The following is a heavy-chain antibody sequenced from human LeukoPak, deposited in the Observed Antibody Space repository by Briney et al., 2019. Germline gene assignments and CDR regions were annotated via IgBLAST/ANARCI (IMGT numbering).Heavy chain of an antibody. CDR2: ISSSSSYI. CDR3: ARDMAVPAAKYYYYYMDV. V-gene: IGHV3-21*01. CDR1: GFTFSSYW. Sequence: GGSLRLSCAASGFTFSSYWMSWVRQAPGKGLEWVSSISSSSSYIYYADSVKGRFTISRDNAKNSLYLQMNSLRAEDTAVYYCARDMAVPAAKYYYYYMDVWGKGTTVTVSS. J-gene: IGHJ6*03. D-gene: IGHD2-2*01.